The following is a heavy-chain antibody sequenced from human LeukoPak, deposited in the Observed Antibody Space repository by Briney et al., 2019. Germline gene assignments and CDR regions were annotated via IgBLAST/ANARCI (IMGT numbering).Heavy chain of an antibody. CDR3: ASNRVVPTASLFVRYWYFDL. Sequence: ASVKVSCKASGGTFSSYAISWVRQAPGQGLEWMGGIIPIFGTANYAQKFQGRVTITTDESTSTAYMELSSLRSEDTAVYYCASNRVVPTASLFVRYWYFDLWGRGTLVTVSS. D-gene: IGHD2-2*01. V-gene: IGHV1-69*05. CDR2: IIPIFGTA. CDR1: GGTFSSYA. J-gene: IGHJ2*01.